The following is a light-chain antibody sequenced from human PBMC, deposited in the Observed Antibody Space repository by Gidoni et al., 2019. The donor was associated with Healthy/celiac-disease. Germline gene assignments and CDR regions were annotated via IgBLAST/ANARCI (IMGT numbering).Light chain of an antibody. CDR1: QGISSY. J-gene: IGKJ4*01. V-gene: IGKV1D-8*01. CDR2: AAS. CDR3: QQYYSFPLT. Sequence: VIWMTQSPTLLSASTGDRVPISCRMSQGISSYFAWYQQKPGKAPELLIYAASTLQSGVPSRFSGSGSGTDFTLTISCLQSEDFATYYCQQYYSFPLTFXGXTKVXIK.